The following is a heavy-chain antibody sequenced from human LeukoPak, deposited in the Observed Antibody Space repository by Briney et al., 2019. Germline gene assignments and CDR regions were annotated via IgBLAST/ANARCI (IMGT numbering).Heavy chain of an antibody. V-gene: IGHV4-34*01. CDR3: ARGTVISGSITGTTYYFDS. J-gene: IGHJ4*02. CDR2: INHSGST. Sequence: SETLSLTCAVSGGSFSGYYWSWIRQSPGKGLEWIGEINHSGSTSYNPSLKSRVTISVDTSKNQFSLKLSSVTAADTAVYYCARGTVISGSITGTTYYFDSWGQGTLVTVSS. D-gene: IGHD1-20*01. CDR1: GGSFSGYY.